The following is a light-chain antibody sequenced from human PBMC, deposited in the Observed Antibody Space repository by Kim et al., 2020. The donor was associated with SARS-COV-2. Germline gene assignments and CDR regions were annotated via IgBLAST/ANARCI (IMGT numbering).Light chain of an antibody. J-gene: IGKJ4*01. V-gene: IGKV3-20*01. Sequence: PGKSASLSGRASQSVSNNYLAWYQRKPGQAPRLLIYAASTRATGIPDRFAGSGSGTDFTLTISRLESEDFAVYYCQQYGGAPPLTFGGGTKVDIK. CDR1: QSVSNNY. CDR2: AAS. CDR3: QQYGGAPPLT.